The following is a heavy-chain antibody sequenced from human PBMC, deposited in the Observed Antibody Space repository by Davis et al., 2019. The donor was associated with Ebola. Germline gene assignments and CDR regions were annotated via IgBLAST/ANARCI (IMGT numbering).Heavy chain of an antibody. V-gene: IGHV4-30-2*01. CDR2: IYHSGST. Sequence: LRLSCAVSGGSISSGGYSWSWIRQPPGKGLEWIGYIYHSGSTNYNPSLKSRVTISVDTSKNQFSLKLSSVTAADTAVYYCARVRGYSGYRYYYYGMDVWGQGTTVTVSS. CDR1: GGSISSGGYS. CDR3: ARVRGYSGYRYYYYGMDV. D-gene: IGHD5-12*01. J-gene: IGHJ6*02.